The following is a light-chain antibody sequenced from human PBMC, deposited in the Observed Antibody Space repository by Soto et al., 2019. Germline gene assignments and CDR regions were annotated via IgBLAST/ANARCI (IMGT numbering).Light chain of an antibody. CDR2: SND. Sequence: QSVLTQAPSGSGTPGQRVTICCSGSSSNIGSNTVNWYQHLPGTAPKRLIYSNDQRPSGVPDRFSASKSGTSASLAISGLQSEDEADYYCATWDDSLNGPVFGGGTQLTVL. J-gene: IGLJ7*01. CDR1: SSNIGSNT. CDR3: ATWDDSLNGPV. V-gene: IGLV1-44*01.